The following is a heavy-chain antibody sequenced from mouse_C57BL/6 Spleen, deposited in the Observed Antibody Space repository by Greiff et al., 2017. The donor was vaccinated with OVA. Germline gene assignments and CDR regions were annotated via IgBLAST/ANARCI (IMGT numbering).Heavy chain of an antibody. Sequence: EVMLVESEGGLVQPGSSMKLSCTASGFTFSDYYMAWVRQVPEKGLEWVANINYDGSSTYYLDSLKSRFIISRDNAKNILYLQMSSLKSEDTATYYCARSPDYFDYWGQGTTLTVSS. CDR2: INYDGSST. V-gene: IGHV5-16*01. CDR3: ARSPDYFDY. CDR1: GFTFSDYY. J-gene: IGHJ2*01.